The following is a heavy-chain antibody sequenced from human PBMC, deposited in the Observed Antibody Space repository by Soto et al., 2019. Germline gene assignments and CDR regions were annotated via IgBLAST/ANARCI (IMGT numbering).Heavy chain of an antibody. CDR1: GGSISSSD. J-gene: IGHJ3*02. CDR3: AREGAGVFGVVIIPGAFDI. Sequence: SETLSLTCTVSGGSISSSDWSWIRQPAGKGLEWIGRIYTSGSTNYNPSLKSRVTMSVDTSKNQFSLKLSSVTAADTAVYYCAREGAGVFGVVIIPGAFDIWGQGTMVTVSS. V-gene: IGHV4-4*07. CDR2: IYTSGST. D-gene: IGHD3-3*01.